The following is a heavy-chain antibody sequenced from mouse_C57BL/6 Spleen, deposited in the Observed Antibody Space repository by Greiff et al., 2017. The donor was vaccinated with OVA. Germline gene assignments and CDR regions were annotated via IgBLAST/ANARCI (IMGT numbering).Heavy chain of an antibody. CDR3: AYGTPFDY. CDR2: IDPANGNT. Sequence: EVQLQQSVAELVRPGASVKVSCTATGFNIKNTYMQWVKQRPEQDLEWIGRIDPANGNTKYAPKFQGKATITADTSSNTAYLQLSSLTSEDTAIYYCAYGTPFDYWGQGTTLTVSS. D-gene: IGHD1-1*01. CDR1: GFNIKNTY. V-gene: IGHV14-3*01. J-gene: IGHJ2*01.